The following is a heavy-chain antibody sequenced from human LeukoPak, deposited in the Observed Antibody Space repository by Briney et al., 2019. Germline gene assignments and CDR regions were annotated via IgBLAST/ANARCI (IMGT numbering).Heavy chain of an antibody. CDR2: IYYSGST. D-gene: IGHD3-10*01. J-gene: IGHJ4*02. V-gene: IGHV4-59*01. Sequence: SETLSLTCTVSGGSISSYYWSWIRQPPGKGLEWIGYIYYSGSTNHNPSLKSRVTISVDTSKNQFSLKLSSVTAADTAVYYCARGHYRSGRPDYWGQGTLVTVSS. CDR1: GGSISSYY. CDR3: ARGHYRSGRPDY.